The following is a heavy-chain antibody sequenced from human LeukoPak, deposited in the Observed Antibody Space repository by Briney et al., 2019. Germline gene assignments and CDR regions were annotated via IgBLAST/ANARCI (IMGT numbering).Heavy chain of an antibody. Sequence: GGSLRLSCAASGFTFSSYSMNWVRQAPGKGLEWVANINQDGSEKNYVDSVKGRFTISRDNAKNSLFLQMDSLRAEDTAVYYCAGSDTTGYTPREWDYWFFDRWGRGTLVTVSS. CDR1: GFTFSSYS. CDR2: INQDGSEK. J-gene: IGHJ2*01. CDR3: AGSDTTGYTPREWDYWFFDR. V-gene: IGHV3-7*01. D-gene: IGHD1-1*01.